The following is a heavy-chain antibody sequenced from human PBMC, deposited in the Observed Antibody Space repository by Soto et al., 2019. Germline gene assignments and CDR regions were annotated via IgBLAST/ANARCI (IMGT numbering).Heavy chain of an antibody. CDR1: RDRVRIYA. CDR2: IIPIFGTA. V-gene: IGHV1-69*01. D-gene: IGHD3-22*01. Sequence: CEACRDRVRIYAVGWVLNKKGKGLEWMGGIIPIFGTANYAQKFQGRVTITADESTSTAYMELSSLRSEDTAVYYCVTPVPYYYDSSGYPNDAFDIWGQGTMVTASS. CDR3: VTPVPYYYDSSGYPNDAFDI. J-gene: IGHJ3*02.